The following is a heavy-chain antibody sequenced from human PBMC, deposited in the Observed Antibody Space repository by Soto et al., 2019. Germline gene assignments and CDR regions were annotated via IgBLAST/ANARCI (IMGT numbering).Heavy chain of an antibody. CDR1: GFTFSSYS. Sequence: SLRLSCAASGFTFSSYSMNWVRQAPGKGLEWVSSISSSSSYIYYADSVKGRFTISRDNAKNSLYLQMNSLRAEDTAVYYCAREKRGVYNNWFDPWGQGTLVTVSS. CDR2: ISSSSSYI. V-gene: IGHV3-21*01. CDR3: AREKRGVYNNWFDP. D-gene: IGHD3-10*01. J-gene: IGHJ5*02.